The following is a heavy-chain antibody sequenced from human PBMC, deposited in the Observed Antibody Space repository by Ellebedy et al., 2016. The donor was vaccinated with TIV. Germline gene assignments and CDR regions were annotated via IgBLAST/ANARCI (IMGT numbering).Heavy chain of an antibody. D-gene: IGHD4-17*01. CDR1: GFSFRSYW. Sequence: PGGSLRLSCAASGFSFRSYWMSWVRQAPGKGLEWVANIYQDGSDKYYVDSVKGRFTISRDNANKLLFLQMNNLRVEDTAVYYCARRGSYGDYAVQVNSWFDRWGQGALVTVSS. CDR3: ARRGSYGDYAVQVNSWFDR. V-gene: IGHV3-7*01. CDR2: IYQDGSDK. J-gene: IGHJ5*02.